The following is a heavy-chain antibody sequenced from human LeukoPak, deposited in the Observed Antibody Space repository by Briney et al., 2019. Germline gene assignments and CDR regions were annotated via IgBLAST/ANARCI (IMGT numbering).Heavy chain of an antibody. D-gene: IGHD3-9*01. V-gene: IGHV4-59*08. Sequence: SETLSLTCTVSGGSIISYYWSWIRQPPGKGLEWIGYMYYSGATNYNPSLKGRVTMSVDTSMTHFSLQLSSVTVADTAVYYCARSDVLTAYAMALWGQGTLVIVSS. CDR3: ARSDVLTAYAMAL. CDR2: MYYSGAT. J-gene: IGHJ4*02. CDR1: GGSIISYY.